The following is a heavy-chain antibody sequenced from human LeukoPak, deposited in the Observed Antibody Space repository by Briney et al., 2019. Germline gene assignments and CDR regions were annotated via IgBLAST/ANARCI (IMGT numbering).Heavy chain of an antibody. V-gene: IGHV1-46*01. D-gene: IGHD2/OR15-2a*01. CDR1: GYTFTSYY. CDR3: ARGLGIGDARSAFDM. J-gene: IGHJ3*02. CDR2: INPSGGSI. Sequence: ASVKVSCKASGYTFTSYYMHWVREDPGQGLEWLGIINPSGGSISYAQKVQGRITVTRDTSTSTVCMELSSLTSEDTAVYYCARGLGIGDARSAFDMWGQGTRVTVSS.